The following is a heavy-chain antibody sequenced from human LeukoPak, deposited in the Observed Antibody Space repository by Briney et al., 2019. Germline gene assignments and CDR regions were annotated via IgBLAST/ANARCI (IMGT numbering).Heavy chain of an antibody. J-gene: IGHJ4*02. CDR1: GGSISSGGYS. CDR3: AREGDSSGYPFDY. Sequence: PSETLSLTCAVSGGSISSGGYSWSWIRQPPGKGLEWIGYIYHSGSTYYNPSLKSRVTISVDRSKNQFSLKLSSVTAADTAVYYCAREGDSSGYPFDYWGQGTLVTVSS. V-gene: IGHV4-30-2*01. D-gene: IGHD6-19*01. CDR2: IYHSGST.